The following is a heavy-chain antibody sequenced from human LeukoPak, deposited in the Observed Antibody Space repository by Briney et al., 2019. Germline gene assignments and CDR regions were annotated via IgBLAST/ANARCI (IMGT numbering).Heavy chain of an antibody. CDR1: GYTFTGYY. V-gene: IGHV1-2*02. J-gene: IGHJ4*02. Sequence: GASVKVSCKASGYTFTGYYMHWVRQAPGQGLEWMGWINPNSGGTNYAQKFQGRVTMTRDTSISTAYMELRSLRSDDTAVYYCARWGYYDFWSVHSDYWGQGTLVTVSS. D-gene: IGHD3-3*01. CDR3: ARWGYYDFWSVHSDY. CDR2: INPNSGGT.